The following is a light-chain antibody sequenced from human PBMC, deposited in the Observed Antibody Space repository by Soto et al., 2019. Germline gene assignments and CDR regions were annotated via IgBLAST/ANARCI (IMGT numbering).Light chain of an antibody. CDR3: SSYTSSSTWV. V-gene: IGLV2-14*01. CDR2: EVS. CDR1: SSDLGAYNY. J-gene: IGLJ3*02. Sequence: QSALTQPASVSGSPGQSITISCTGTSSDLGAYNYVSWYQQHPGKAPKLMIYEVSNRPSGVSDRFSGSRSGNTASLTISGLQAEDESDYYCSSYTSSSTWVFGGGTKVTVL.